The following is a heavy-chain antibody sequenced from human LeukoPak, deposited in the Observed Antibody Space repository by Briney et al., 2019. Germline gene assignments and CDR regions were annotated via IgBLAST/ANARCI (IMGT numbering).Heavy chain of an antibody. Sequence: GGSLRLSCAASGFTFTTYAMSWVRQTQGTGLEWVAGLSYAGTNKYYADSVKGRFTISRDDSKNTLYLQMNSLRPEDTAVYYCARVGAEMATYYYYSIDVWGRGTTVTVSS. V-gene: IGHV3-30*01. CDR2: LSYAGTNK. J-gene: IGHJ6*03. CDR1: GFTFTTYA. CDR3: ARVGAEMATYYYYSIDV. D-gene: IGHD5-24*01.